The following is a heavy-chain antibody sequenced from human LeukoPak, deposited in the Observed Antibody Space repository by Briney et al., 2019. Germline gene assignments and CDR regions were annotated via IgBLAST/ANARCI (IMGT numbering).Heavy chain of an antibody. CDR3: AREVMGYFDY. CDR2: ISYDGSNK. Sequence: GGSLRLSCAASGFTFSSYAMHWVRQAPGKGLEWVAVISYDGSNKYYADSVKGRFTISRDNSKNTLYLQMNSLRAEDTAVYYCAREVMGYFDYWGQGTLVTVSS. D-gene: IGHD2-21*01. CDR1: GFTFSSYA. J-gene: IGHJ4*02. V-gene: IGHV3-30-3*01.